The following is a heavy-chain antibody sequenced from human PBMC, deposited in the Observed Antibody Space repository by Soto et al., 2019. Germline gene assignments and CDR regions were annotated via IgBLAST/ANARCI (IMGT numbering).Heavy chain of an antibody. D-gene: IGHD3-22*01. Sequence: QVQLVQSGAEVKRPGASARISCKASGYTFTTYYIHWVRQAPGQGLEWMGIIDPSGGAPTYAQRFQGRITMTLDTSATLFYVTLSSLRSDDTAVYYCARVPYDTTAYYAFWGQETLVTVSS. CDR2: IDPSGGAP. CDR1: GYTFTTYY. V-gene: IGHV1-46*01. CDR3: ARVPYDTTAYYAF. J-gene: IGHJ4*02.